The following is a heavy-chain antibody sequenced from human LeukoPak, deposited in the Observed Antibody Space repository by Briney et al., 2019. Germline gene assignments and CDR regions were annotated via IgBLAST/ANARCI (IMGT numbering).Heavy chain of an antibody. Sequence: SETLSLTCTVSGVSISSSNSYWTWIRQPPGKGLEWIGYVDHTGSTKFNPSLNGRVSISRDTSNNFFSLRLRSVTAADTAVYFCARGRVSSSTWYSTYYYFFYMDFWGKGTTVTVSS. CDR1: GVSISSSNSY. J-gene: IGHJ6*03. CDR2: VDHTGST. D-gene: IGHD4-11*01. V-gene: IGHV4-61*03. CDR3: ARGRVSSSTWYSTYYYFFYMDF.